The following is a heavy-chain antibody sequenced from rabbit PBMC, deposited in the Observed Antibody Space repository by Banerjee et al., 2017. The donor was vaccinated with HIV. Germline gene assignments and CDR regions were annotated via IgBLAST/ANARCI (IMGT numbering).Heavy chain of an antibody. D-gene: IGHD4-2*01. J-gene: IGHJ4*01. CDR3: ARSYYGGSTDPILFSL. CDR2: IYVGSTGPT. Sequence: QSLEESGGDLVKPGASLTLTCTASGFSFSSSYYMCWVRQAPGKGLEWIACIYVGSTGPTYYASWAKGRFTISKASSTTVTLQMTSLTAADTATYFCARSYYGGSTDPILFSLWGQGTLVTVS. V-gene: IGHV1S40*01. CDR1: GFSFSSSYY.